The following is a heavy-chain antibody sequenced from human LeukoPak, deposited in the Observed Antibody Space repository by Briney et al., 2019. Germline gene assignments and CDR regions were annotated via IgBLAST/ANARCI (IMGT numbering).Heavy chain of an antibody. CDR3: ARTKGGYCSSTSCYSPDLFDY. CDR2: ISAYNGNT. D-gene: IGHD2-2*01. CDR1: GYTFTSYG. V-gene: IGHV1-18*01. J-gene: IGHJ4*02. Sequence: ASVKVSCKASGYTFTSYGISWVRQAPGQGVEWMGWISAYNGNTNYAQKLQGRVTMTTDTSTSTAYMELRSLRSDDTAVYYFARTKGGYCSSTSCYSPDLFDYWGQGTLVTVSS.